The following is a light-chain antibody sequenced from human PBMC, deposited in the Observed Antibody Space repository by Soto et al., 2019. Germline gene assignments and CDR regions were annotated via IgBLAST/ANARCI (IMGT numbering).Light chain of an antibody. CDR2: DVN. CDR1: SSDFGGYNY. V-gene: IGLV2-14*03. CDR3: SSYTGTSTLYV. J-gene: IGLJ1*01. Sequence: QSVLAQPASVSGSPGQSITISCSGSSSDFGGYNYVSWYQHHPGIAPKLILYDVNYRPSGVSNRLSGSKSGNTASLTIPGLQAEDEADYFCSSYTGTSTLYVFGSGTKVTVL.